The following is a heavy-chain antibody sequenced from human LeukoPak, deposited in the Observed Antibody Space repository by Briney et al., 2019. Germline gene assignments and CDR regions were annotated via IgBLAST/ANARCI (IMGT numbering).Heavy chain of an antibody. J-gene: IGHJ4*02. Sequence: GESLKISCKGSGYSFTSYWIGWVRQMPGKGLEWMGIIYPGDSDTRNSPSFQGQVTISADKSISTAYLQWSSLKASDTAMYYCARSSHYYYGSGPLHAYYFDYWGRGTLVTVPS. V-gene: IGHV5-51*01. D-gene: IGHD3-10*01. CDR3: ARSSHYYYGSGPLHAYYFDY. CDR2: IYPGDSDT. CDR1: GYSFTSYW.